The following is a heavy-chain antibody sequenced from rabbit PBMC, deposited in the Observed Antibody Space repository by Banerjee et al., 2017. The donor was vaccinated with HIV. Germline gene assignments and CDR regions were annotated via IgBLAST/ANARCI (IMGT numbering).Heavy chain of an antibody. CDR1: GFSFSNKYV. CDR3: ARERDGTDGYGGLVYATEGTDL. CDR2: INTSSGNT. Sequence: NASGFSFSNKYVMCWVRQAPGKGLEWIACINTSSGNTVYATWAKGRFTISRTSSTTVALQMTSLTAADTATYFCARERDGTDGYGGLVYATEGTDLWGPGTLVTVS. V-gene: IGHV1S40*01. D-gene: IGHD3-1*01. J-gene: IGHJ3*01.